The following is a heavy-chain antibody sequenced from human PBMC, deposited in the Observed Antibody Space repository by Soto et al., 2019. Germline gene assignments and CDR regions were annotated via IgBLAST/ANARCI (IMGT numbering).Heavy chain of an antibody. D-gene: IGHD2-21*02. Sequence: EVQLLESGGGLVQPGGSLRLSCAASGFTFSSYAMSWVRQAPGKGLEWVSAISGSGGSTYYADSVKGRFTISRDNSKNKLYLQMNSLRAEDTAVYYCAKDEDCGGDCYPPQSRYFQDWGQGTLVTVSS. CDR3: AKDEDCGGDCYPPQSRYFQD. J-gene: IGHJ1*01. CDR1: GFTFSSYA. CDR2: ISGSGGST. V-gene: IGHV3-23*01.